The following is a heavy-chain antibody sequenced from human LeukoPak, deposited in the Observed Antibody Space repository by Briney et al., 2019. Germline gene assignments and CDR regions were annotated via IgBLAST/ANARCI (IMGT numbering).Heavy chain of an antibody. Sequence: GGSLRLSCAASGFTFSSYSMNWVRQAPGKGLGWVSYILSSSSTIYYADSVKGRFTISRDNAKNSLYLQMNSLRAEDTAVYYCARDGGYSYEFDYWGQGTLVTVSS. CDR1: GFTFSSYS. V-gene: IGHV3-48*01. J-gene: IGHJ4*02. CDR2: ILSSSSTI. CDR3: ARDGGYSYEFDY. D-gene: IGHD5-18*01.